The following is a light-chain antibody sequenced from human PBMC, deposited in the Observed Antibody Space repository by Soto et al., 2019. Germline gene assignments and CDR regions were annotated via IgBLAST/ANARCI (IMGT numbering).Light chain of an antibody. J-gene: IGLJ3*02. V-gene: IGLV2-11*01. CDR1: NSDIGGYNY. Sequence: QSALTQPRSVSGSPGQSVTISCTGTNSDIGGYNYVSWYQQHPGKAPKVMIYDVSRRPSGVPDRFSGSKSGNTASLTISGLQAEDEADYCCSYAGRYNFWVFGGGTKLTVL. CDR3: CSYAGRYNFWV. CDR2: DVS.